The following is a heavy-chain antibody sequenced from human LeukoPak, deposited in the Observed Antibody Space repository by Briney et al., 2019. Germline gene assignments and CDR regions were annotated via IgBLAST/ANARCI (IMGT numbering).Heavy chain of an antibody. Sequence: SETLSLTCTVSGGSISSYYWSWIRQPPGKGLEWIGYIFYSGSTNYNPSLKSRVTISLDTSKNQFSLKLSSVTAADTAVYYCARVERSSSWYFNYFDNWGQGTLVTVSS. V-gene: IGHV4-59*01. CDR2: IFYSGST. CDR1: GGSISSYY. CDR3: ARVERSSSWYFNYFDN. J-gene: IGHJ4*02. D-gene: IGHD6-13*01.